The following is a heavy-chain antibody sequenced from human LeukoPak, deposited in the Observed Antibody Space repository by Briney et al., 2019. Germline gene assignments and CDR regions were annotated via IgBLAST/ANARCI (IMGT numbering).Heavy chain of an antibody. Sequence: GGSLRLSCAASGFTFSSYSMNWVRQAPGKGLEWVSSISSGSSYIYYADSLKGRFTISRDNAKNSLYLQMNSLRADDTAVYYCARDCGGDCYSHYFDYWGQGTLITVSS. D-gene: IGHD2-21*02. V-gene: IGHV3-21*01. CDR2: ISSGSSYI. CDR1: GFTFSSYS. CDR3: ARDCGGDCYSHYFDY. J-gene: IGHJ4*02.